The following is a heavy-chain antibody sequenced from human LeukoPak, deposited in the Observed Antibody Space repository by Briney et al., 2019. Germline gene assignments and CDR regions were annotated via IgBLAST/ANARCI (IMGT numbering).Heavy chain of an antibody. CDR1: GGSISSGSYY. V-gene: IGHV4-61*02. CDR2: IYTSGST. J-gene: IGHJ6*03. Sequence: SETLSLTCTVSGGSISSGSYYWSWIRQPAGKGLEWIGRIYTSGSTNYNPSLKSRVTISVDTSKNQFSLKLSSVTAADTAVYYCAREPPSSWYYYYMDVWGKGTTVTVSS. CDR3: AREPPSSWYYYYMDV. D-gene: IGHD6-13*01.